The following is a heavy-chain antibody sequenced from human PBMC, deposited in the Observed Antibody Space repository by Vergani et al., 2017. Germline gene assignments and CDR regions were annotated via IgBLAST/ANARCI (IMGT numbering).Heavy chain of an antibody. CDR1: GGSISSGGYS. Sequence: QLQLQESGPGLVKPSQTLSLTCAVSGGSISSGGYSWSWIRQPPGKGLGWIGYIYHSGSTYYNPSLKSRVTISVDRSKNQFSLKLSSVTAADTAVYYCASQCSGGSCFKEGGVDYWGQGTLVTVSS. CDR2: IYHSGST. D-gene: IGHD2-15*01. J-gene: IGHJ4*02. V-gene: IGHV4-30-2*01. CDR3: ASQCSGGSCFKEGGVDY.